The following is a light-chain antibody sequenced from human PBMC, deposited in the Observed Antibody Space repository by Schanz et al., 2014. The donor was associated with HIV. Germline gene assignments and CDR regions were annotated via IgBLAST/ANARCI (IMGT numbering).Light chain of an antibody. J-gene: IGLJ1*01. CDR2: DVS. CDR3: TSYASSRSMV. Sequence: QSALTQPASVSGSPGQSITISCTGTSSDVGGYNYVSWYQQHPGKAPKLMIYDVSKRPSGVPARFSGSKSGNTASLTVSGLQDEDEANYYCTSYASSRSMVFGTGTKLTVL. V-gene: IGLV2-14*01. CDR1: SSDVGGYNY.